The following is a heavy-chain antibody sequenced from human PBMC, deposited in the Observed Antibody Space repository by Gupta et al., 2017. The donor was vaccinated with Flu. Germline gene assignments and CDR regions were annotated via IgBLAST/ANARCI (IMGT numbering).Heavy chain of an antibody. CDR1: SSPY. J-gene: IGHJ4*02. D-gene: IGHD3-10*02. Sequence: SSPYWGWIRQPPGKELEWIGTISYSGTTWYKPSLKSRVTISVDTSRNQFSLRLSSVTATDTAVYYCARALQGTIFYPYWGQGALVTVSS. CDR3: ARALQGTIFYPY. V-gene: IGHV4-39*01. CDR2: ISYSGTT.